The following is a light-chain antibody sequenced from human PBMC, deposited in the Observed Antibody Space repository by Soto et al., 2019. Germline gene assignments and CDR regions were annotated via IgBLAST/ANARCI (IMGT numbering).Light chain of an antibody. Sequence: QSALTQPPSASGSPGQSVTISCTGTSSDVGGYNYVSWYQQHPGKAPKLMIYDVSKRPSGVRDRFSGSKSGNTASLTVSGVQAEDEADYYCSSYAGSKTLFGGGTKLTVL. J-gene: IGLJ2*01. CDR2: DVS. V-gene: IGLV2-8*01. CDR1: SSDVGGYNY. CDR3: SSYAGSKTL.